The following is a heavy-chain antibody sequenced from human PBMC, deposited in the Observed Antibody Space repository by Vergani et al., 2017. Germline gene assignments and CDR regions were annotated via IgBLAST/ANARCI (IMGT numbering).Heavy chain of an antibody. V-gene: IGHV4-61*05. CDR3: ARRPDTAMAYFDY. CDR1: GGSISSSSYY. J-gene: IGHJ4*02. Sequence: QLQLQESGPGLVKPSETLSLTCTVSGGSISSSSYYWGWIRQPPGKGLEWIGYIYYSGSTNYNPSLKSRVTISVDTSKNQFSLKLSSVTAADTAVYYCARRPDTAMAYFDYWGQGTLVTVSS. CDR2: IYYSGST. D-gene: IGHD5-18*01.